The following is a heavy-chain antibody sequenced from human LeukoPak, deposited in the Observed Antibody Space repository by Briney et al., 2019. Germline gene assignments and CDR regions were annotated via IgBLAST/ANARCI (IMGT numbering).Heavy chain of an antibody. Sequence: PGGSLRLSCAASGLSFSFYAMSWVRQAPGKGLEWVSSISGGGAGTYYADSVKGRFTISRDNSKNTLYLQLNSLGAEDTAVYYCARDLLYCGGDCYEDAFDIWGQGTMVTVSS. D-gene: IGHD2-21*02. J-gene: IGHJ3*02. CDR3: ARDLLYCGGDCYEDAFDI. V-gene: IGHV3-23*01. CDR1: GLSFSFYA. CDR2: ISGGGAGT.